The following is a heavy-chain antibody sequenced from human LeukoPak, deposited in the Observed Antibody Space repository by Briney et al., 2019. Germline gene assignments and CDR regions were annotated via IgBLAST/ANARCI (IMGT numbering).Heavy chain of an antibody. V-gene: IGHV4-59*08. CDR3: ARSSHPVAGIVVH. J-gene: IGHJ4*02. CDR1: GGSISSYY. D-gene: IGHD6-19*01. CDR2: IYDSGST. Sequence: PSETLSLTCTVSGGSISSYYWSWIRQPPGKGLEWIGYIYDSGSTNYNLSLKSRVTISVDTSRKQFSLKLSSVTAADTAVYYCARSSHPVAGIVVHWGQGSLVTVSS.